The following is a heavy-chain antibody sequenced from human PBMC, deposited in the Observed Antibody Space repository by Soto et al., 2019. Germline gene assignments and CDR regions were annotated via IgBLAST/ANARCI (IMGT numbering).Heavy chain of an antibody. CDR1: GGSISTYY. J-gene: IGHJ6*02. CDR2: IYYSGST. D-gene: IGHD6-19*01. Sequence: SETLSLTCTVSGGSISTYYWSWIRQPPGKGLEWIGYIYYSGSTSYNPSLKSRVTISVDTSKNQFSLKLRSVTAADTPVYYCASDRSSGWDQGYGMDVWGQGTTVTAP. CDR3: ASDRSSGWDQGYGMDV. V-gene: IGHV4-59*01.